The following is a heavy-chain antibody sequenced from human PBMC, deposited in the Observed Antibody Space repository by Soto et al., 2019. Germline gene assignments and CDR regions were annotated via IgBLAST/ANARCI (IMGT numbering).Heavy chain of an antibody. D-gene: IGHD6-25*01. CDR2: IIPVLGTR. J-gene: IGHJ4*02. CDR3: AAGGRDGYIK. CDR1: RDTFDSYA. Sequence: SVKVSCKTSRDTFDSYAITWVRQAPGQGLEWMGGIIPVLGTRKYAQKFQGRVTMTADESTSTAYLELSSLRSEDRAVYYCAAGGRDGYIKWGQGTQVTVSS. V-gene: IGHV1-69*13.